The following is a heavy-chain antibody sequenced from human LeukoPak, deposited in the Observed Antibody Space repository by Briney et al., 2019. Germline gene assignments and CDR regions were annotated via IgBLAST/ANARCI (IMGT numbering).Heavy chain of an antibody. V-gene: IGHV1-2*02. J-gene: IGHJ4*02. CDR3: ARDNITGPTGCDY. CDR2: INPNSGGT. D-gene: IGHD1-7*01. Sequence: ASVTVPCKASGYTFTDYYMHWVRQAPGQGLEWMGWINPNSGGTNYAQKFQGRVTMTRDTSISTAYMELSRLRSDDTAVYYCARDNITGPTGCDYWGQGTLVTVSS. CDR1: GYTFTDYY.